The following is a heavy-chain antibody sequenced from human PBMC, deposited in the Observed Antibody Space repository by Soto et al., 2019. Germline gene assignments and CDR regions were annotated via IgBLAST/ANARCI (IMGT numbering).Heavy chain of an antibody. Sequence: GESLKISWNGSGYSFTSYWICLVRQMPGKGLEWMGIIYPGDSDTRYSPSFQGQVTISADKSISTAYLQWSSLKASDTAMYYCARPRITMIEDAFDFWGQGTMVTVSS. CDR2: IYPGDSDT. J-gene: IGHJ4*03. D-gene: IGHD3-22*01. CDR1: GYSFTSYW. CDR3: ARPRITMIEDAFDF. V-gene: IGHV5-51*01.